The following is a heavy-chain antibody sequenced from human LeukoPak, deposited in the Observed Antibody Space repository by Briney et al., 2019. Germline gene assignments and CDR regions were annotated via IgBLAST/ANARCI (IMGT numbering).Heavy chain of an antibody. D-gene: IGHD1-26*01. V-gene: IGHV3-30*02. J-gene: IGHJ4*02. CDR2: IRSDGSNK. CDR3: AKDIALSREPLDS. Sequence: GGSLRLSCGASGFIFSRNGMHWVRQAPGKELEWVAFIRSDGSNKNYVDSVKGRFTISRDNSKSTLYLQMNSLRPEDTAVYYCAKDIALSREPLDSWGQGTLVTVSS. CDR1: GFIFSRNG.